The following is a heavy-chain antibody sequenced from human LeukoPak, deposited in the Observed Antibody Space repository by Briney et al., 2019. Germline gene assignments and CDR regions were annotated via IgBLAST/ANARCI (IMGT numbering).Heavy chain of an antibody. CDR3: ARDFRVAADSGRFDY. Sequence: ASVKVSCKASGYTFTSYDINWVRQATGQGLEWMGIINPSGGSTSYAQKFQGRVTMTRDTSTSTVYMELSSLRSEDTAVYYCARDFRVAADSGRFDYWGQGTLVTVSS. CDR1: GYTFTSYD. CDR2: INPSGGST. J-gene: IGHJ4*02. V-gene: IGHV1-46*01. D-gene: IGHD6-13*01.